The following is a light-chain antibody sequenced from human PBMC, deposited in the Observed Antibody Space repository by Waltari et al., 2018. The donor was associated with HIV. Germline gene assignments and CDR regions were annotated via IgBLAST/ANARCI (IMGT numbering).Light chain of an antibody. J-gene: IGLJ1*01. CDR3: SSYTTGTTYV. Sequence: QSALTQPASVSGSPGQSMTISCTGTRSDVGGYNFVSWYQQHPGRAPKLVIYDVSKRPAGVSNRFSGSKSGNTASLTISGLRTEDEADYFCSSYTTGTTYVFGAGTTVTVL. CDR1: RSDVGGYNF. V-gene: IGLV2-14*03. CDR2: DVS.